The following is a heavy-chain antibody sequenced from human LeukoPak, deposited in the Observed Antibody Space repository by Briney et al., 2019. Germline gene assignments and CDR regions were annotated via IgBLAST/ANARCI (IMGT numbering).Heavy chain of an antibody. CDR3: ASRYDFWSGYNYYCYDMDV. D-gene: IGHD3-3*01. Sequence: SGTLSLTCTVSGGSISSSSYYWGWIRQPPGKGLEWIGSIYYSGSTYYNPSLKSRVTISVDTSKNQFSLKLSSVTAADTAVYYCASRYDFWSGYNYYCYDMDVWGQGTTVTVSS. CDR1: GGSISSSSYY. V-gene: IGHV4-39*01. CDR2: IYYSGST. J-gene: IGHJ6*02.